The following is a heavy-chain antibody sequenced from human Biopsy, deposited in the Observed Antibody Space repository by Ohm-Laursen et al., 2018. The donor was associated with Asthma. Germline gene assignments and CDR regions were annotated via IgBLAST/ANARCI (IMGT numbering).Heavy chain of an antibody. V-gene: IGHV4-31*03. CDR1: GGSISSGGYY. D-gene: IGHD7-27*01. J-gene: IGHJ4*02. Sequence: TLSLTCTVSGGSISSGGYYWSWIRQPPGKGLGWIGYIYYSGSTYYNPSLKSRVTISVDTSKNQFSLNLSSVTAADTAVYYCARWGSFGFDYWGQGTLVTVSS. CDR2: IYYSGST. CDR3: ARWGSFGFDY.